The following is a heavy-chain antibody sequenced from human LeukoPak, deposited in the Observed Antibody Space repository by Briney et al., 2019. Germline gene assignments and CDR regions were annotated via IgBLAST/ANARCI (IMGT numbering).Heavy chain of an antibody. D-gene: IGHD2-15*01. J-gene: IGHJ2*01. V-gene: IGHV3-7*03. CDR1: GFTFSNYA. Sequence: GGSLRLSCAASGFTFSNYAMSWVRQAPGKGLEWVANIKQDGSEKYYVDSVKGRFTISRDNAKNSLYLQMNSLRAEDTAVYYCAREDIVVVVAASPYWYFDLWGRGTLVTVSS. CDR2: IKQDGSEK. CDR3: AREDIVVVVAASPYWYFDL.